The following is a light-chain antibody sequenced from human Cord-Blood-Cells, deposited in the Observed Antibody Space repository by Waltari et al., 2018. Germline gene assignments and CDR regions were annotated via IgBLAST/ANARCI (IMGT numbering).Light chain of an antibody. J-gene: IGLJ3*02. CDR2: RNT. CDR1: SSNIGSNY. Sequence: QSVLTQPPSASGTPGQRVTISCSGSSSNIGSNYVYWYQQLQGTAPKHLFYRNTQRPSGVPDRFSGSKSATSASLAISGLRSEDEADYYCAAWDDSLSGWVFGGGTKLTVL. V-gene: IGLV1-47*01. CDR3: AAWDDSLSGWV.